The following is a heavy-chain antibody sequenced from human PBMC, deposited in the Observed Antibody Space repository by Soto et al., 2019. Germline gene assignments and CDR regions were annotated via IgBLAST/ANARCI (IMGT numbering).Heavy chain of an antibody. D-gene: IGHD6-6*01. CDR3: ARAHSPSSSSVY. Sequence: GSLRLSCAASGXTFSSYRMNWVRQAPGKGLEWVSSISSSSYIYYADSVKGRFTISRDNPKNSLYLHMNSLRAEDTAVYYCARAHSPSSSSVYWGQGPRVIVSP. CDR1: GXTFSSYR. V-gene: IGHV3-21*01. CDR2: ISSSSYI. J-gene: IGHJ4*02.